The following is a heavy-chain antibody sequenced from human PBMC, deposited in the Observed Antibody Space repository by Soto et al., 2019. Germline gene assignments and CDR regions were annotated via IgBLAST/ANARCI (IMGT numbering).Heavy chain of an antibody. CDR2: ISGSGGST. CDR1: GFTFSSYA. CDR3: AKRKGDLDAFDI. V-gene: IGHV3-23*01. D-gene: IGHD3-16*01. Sequence: GESLKISCAASGFTFSSYAMSWVRQAPGKGLEWVSAISGSGGSTYYADSVKGRFTISRDNSKNTLYLQMNSLRAEDTAVYYCAKRKGDLDAFDIWGQGTMVTVSS. J-gene: IGHJ3*02.